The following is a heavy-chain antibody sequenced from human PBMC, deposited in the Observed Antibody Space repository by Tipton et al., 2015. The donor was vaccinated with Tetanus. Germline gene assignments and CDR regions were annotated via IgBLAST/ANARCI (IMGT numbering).Heavy chain of an antibody. D-gene: IGHD2-21*02. CDR2: VSSDGGKK. J-gene: IGHJ4*02. CDR3: AKDLAAYCGGDCFSFDY. CDR1: GFIFRSYG. Sequence: SLRLSCAASGFIFRSYGIHWVRQAPGEGLEWVAFVSSDGGKKYYADSVKGRITISRDNSKNTVSLQMNRLRPEDTAAYYCAKDLAAYCGGDCFSFDYWGQGTLVTVSS. V-gene: IGHV3-30*18.